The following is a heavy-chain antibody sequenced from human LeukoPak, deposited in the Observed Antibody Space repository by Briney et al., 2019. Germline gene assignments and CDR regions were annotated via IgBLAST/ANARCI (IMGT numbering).Heavy chain of an antibody. Sequence: ASVKVSCKPSGYTFTIYYMHWVRQAPGQGLEWMGIINPSGGSTSYAQKFQGRVTMTRDTSTSTVYMELSSLRSEDTAVYYCARLPPPEYCSSTSCYTVIGAFDIWGQGTMVTVSS. V-gene: IGHV1-46*01. D-gene: IGHD2-2*02. CDR1: GYTFTIYY. J-gene: IGHJ3*02. CDR3: ARLPPPEYCSSTSCYTVIGAFDI. CDR2: INPSGGST.